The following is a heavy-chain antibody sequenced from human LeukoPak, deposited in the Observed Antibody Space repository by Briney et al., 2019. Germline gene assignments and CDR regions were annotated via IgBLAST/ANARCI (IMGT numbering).Heavy chain of an antibody. CDR3: ARHSYSGYDLSY. CDR1: GGSISSRGYY. V-gene: IGHV4-39*01. J-gene: IGHJ4*02. CDR2: ISYSGST. Sequence: SETLSLTCTVSGGSISSRGYYWGWIRQPPGKGLEWIGSISYSGSTYYNPSLTSRVTISVDTSRNQFSLKLSSVTAADTVVYYCARHSYSGYDLSYWGQGTLVTVSS. D-gene: IGHD5-12*01.